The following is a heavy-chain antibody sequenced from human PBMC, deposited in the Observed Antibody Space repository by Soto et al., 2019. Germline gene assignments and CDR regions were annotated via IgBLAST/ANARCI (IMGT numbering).Heavy chain of an antibody. CDR3: ARDNGYGHFDS. J-gene: IGHJ4*02. V-gene: IGHV4-31*03. D-gene: IGHD5-12*01. CDR2: MFYSGST. Sequence: SVPLLLTCTVSGASISSGRSYWTWIRQHPGKGLEWIGYMFYSGSTYYHPSLRSRVNISADTSKNQFSLRLTSVTPADTAVYYCARDNGYGHFDSWGQGMFLTVTS. CDR1: GASISSGRSY.